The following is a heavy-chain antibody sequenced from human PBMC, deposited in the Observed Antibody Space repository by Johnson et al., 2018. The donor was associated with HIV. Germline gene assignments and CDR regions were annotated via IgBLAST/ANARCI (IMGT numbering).Heavy chain of an antibody. D-gene: IGHD5-12*01. Sequence: EVQLVESGGGLVQPGRSLRLSCAASGFTFDDYAMHWVRQAPGKGLEWVSGISWNSGSIGYADSVKGRFTISRDNSKNTLYLEMNSLRAEDTAVYYCARDHSGYDSVTAAFDIWGQGTMVTVSS. CDR2: ISWNSGSI. J-gene: IGHJ3*02. CDR1: GFTFDDYA. CDR3: ARDHSGYDSVTAAFDI. V-gene: IGHV3-9*01.